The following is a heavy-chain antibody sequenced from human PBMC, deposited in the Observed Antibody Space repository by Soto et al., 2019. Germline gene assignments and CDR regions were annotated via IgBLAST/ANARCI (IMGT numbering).Heavy chain of an antibody. V-gene: IGHV1-58*02. J-gene: IGHJ6*02. CDR1: GGTFSSYA. CDR3: AAAIYCSSTSCPTYGMDV. D-gene: IGHD2-2*01. Sequence: SVKVSCKASGGTFSSYAISWVRQARGQRLEWIGWIVVGSGNTNYAQKFQERVTITRDMSTSTAYVELSSLRSEDTAVYYCAAAIYCSSTSCPTYGMDVWGQGATVTVSS. CDR2: IVVGSGNT.